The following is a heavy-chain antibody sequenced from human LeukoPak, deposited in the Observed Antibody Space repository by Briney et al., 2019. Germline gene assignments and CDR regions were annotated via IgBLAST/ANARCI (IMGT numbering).Heavy chain of an antibody. V-gene: IGHV3-30-3*01. J-gene: IGHJ4*02. CDR2: ISYDGNNK. CDR1: GFTFSSYA. Sequence: GGSLRLSCAASGFTFSSYAMHWVRQAPGKGLEWVALISYDGNNKYYADSVKGRFTISRDNSKNTLYLQMNSLGTEDTAVYYCARDTFGAVAGTIYDYWGQGTLVTVSS. CDR3: ARDTFGAVAGTIYDY. D-gene: IGHD6-19*01.